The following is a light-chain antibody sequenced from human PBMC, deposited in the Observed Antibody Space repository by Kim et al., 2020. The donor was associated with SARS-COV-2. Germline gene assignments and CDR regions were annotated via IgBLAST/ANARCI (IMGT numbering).Light chain of an antibody. J-gene: IGLJ3*02. CDR3: SSYTTSNSWV. CDR2: DVS. Sequence: GQSLTIPCTGTSSDVGGYNYVSWYQQHPGKAPKLMIYDVSKRPSGVSNRFSGSKSGNTASLTVSGLQAEDEADYYCSSYTTSNSWVFGGGTQLTVL. CDR1: SSDVGGYNY. V-gene: IGLV2-14*03.